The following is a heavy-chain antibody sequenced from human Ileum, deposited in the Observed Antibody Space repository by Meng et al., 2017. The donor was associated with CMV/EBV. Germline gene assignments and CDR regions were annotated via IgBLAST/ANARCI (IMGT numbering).Heavy chain of an antibody. Sequence: GGSLRLSCAASGFTFSYYWMSWVRQAPGKGLEWLANIDEYGSEKNYVDSVKGRFTISRDNTKKSLYLKMNSLRADDTAVYYCARDPRLRRFDSWGQGTLVTVSS. CDR3: ARDPRLRRFDS. J-gene: IGHJ4*02. D-gene: IGHD2-21*01. V-gene: IGHV3-7*01. CDR1: GFTFSYYW. CDR2: IDEYGSEK.